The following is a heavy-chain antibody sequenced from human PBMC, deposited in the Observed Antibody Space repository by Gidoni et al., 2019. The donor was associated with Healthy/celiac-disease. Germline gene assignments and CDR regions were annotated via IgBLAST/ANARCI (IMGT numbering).Heavy chain of an antibody. D-gene: IGHD3-22*01. CDR3: ARLWDSSGLPEGAFDI. Sequence: EVQLLQSGAEGKEPGESLKISCKGSGYSFTSYWIGGVRQLPGKGLEWMWIIYPGDSDTRYSPSFQCQVTSSADKSISTSYLQWSSLKASDTAMYYCARLWDSSGLPEGAFDIWGQGTMVTVSS. J-gene: IGHJ3*02. CDR2: IYPGDSDT. CDR1: GYSFTSYW. V-gene: IGHV5-51*01.